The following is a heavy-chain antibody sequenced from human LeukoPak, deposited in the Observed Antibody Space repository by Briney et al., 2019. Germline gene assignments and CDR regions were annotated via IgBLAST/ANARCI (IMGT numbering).Heavy chain of an antibody. J-gene: IGHJ4*02. CDR1: GFTFSSYS. D-gene: IGHD6-13*01. V-gene: IGHV3-48*04. Sequence: GGSLRLSCAASGFTFSSYSMNWVRQAPGKGLEWVSYISSSGNTIYYADSVKGRFTISRDNAKNSLYLQMNSLRAEDTAVYYCAREGQGSWYWRVDYWGQGTLVTVSS. CDR2: ISSSGNTI. CDR3: AREGQGSWYWRVDY.